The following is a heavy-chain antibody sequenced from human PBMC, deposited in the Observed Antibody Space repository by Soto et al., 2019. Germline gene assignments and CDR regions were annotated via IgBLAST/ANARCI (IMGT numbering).Heavy chain of an antibody. CDR1: GGSISSYY. D-gene: IGHD2-15*01. Sequence: SETLSLTCTVSGGSISSYYWSWIRQPPGKGLEWIGYIFYSGSTNYNPSLKSRVTISVDTSKNQFSLKLSSVTAADTAVYYCARKGFNYDYWGQGTLVTVSS. V-gene: IGHV4-59*01. J-gene: IGHJ4*02. CDR3: ARKGFNYDY. CDR2: IFYSGST.